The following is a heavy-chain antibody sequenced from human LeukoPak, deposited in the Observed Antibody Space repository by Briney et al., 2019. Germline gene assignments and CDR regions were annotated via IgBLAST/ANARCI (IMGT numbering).Heavy chain of an antibody. Sequence: SGGSLRLSCAASGFTFSDTWMRWVRQAPGEGLVWFSRVRSDGSDTRYAESVKGRFTISRDNAKNTLYLQMNSLRAEDTAVYYCARDWFHALDYWGRGTLVPVSS. CDR1: GFTFSDTW. J-gene: IGHJ4*02. V-gene: IGHV3-74*01. CDR2: VRSDGSDT. D-gene: IGHD2/OR15-2a*01. CDR3: ARDWFHALDY.